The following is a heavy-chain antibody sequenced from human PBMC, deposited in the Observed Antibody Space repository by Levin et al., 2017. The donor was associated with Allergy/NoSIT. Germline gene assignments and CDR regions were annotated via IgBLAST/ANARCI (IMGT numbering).Heavy chain of an antibody. CDR2: IYWDDDK. CDR3: ALYYYGSGSYYDDAFDI. J-gene: IGHJ3*02. Sequence: SGPTLVKPTQTLTLTCTFSGFSLSTSGVGVGWIRQPPGKALEWLALIYWDDDKRYSPSLKSRLTITKDTSKNQVVLTMTNMDPVDTATYYCALYYYGSGSYYDDAFDIWGQGTMVTVSS. V-gene: IGHV2-5*02. CDR1: GFSLSTSGVG. D-gene: IGHD3-10*01.